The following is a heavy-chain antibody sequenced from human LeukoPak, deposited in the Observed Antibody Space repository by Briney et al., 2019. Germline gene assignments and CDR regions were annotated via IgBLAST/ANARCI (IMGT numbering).Heavy chain of an antibody. D-gene: IGHD5-24*01. Sequence: KSSETLSLTCTVSGGSISSSSYYWGWIRQPPGKGLEWIGSIYYSGSTYYNPSLKSRVTISVDTSKNQFSLKLSSVTAADTAVYYCARASSDGYNSWGQGTLVTVSS. CDR2: IYYSGST. CDR3: ARASSDGYNS. J-gene: IGHJ5*02. V-gene: IGHV4-39*01. CDR1: GGSISSSSYY.